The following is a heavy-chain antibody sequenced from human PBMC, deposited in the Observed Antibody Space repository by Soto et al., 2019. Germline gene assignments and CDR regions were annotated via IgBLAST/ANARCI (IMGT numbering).Heavy chain of an antibody. D-gene: IGHD1-26*01. J-gene: IGHJ6*02. V-gene: IGHV3-13*01. CDR2: IGTAGDT. CDR1: GFTFSSYD. Sequence: GGSLRLSCAASGFTFSSYDMHWVRQATGKGLEWVSAIGTAGDTYYPGSVKGRFTISRENAKNSLYLQMNSLRAGDTAVYYCARDWDVKGYYYGMDVWGQGTTVTSP. CDR3: ARDWDVKGYYYGMDV.